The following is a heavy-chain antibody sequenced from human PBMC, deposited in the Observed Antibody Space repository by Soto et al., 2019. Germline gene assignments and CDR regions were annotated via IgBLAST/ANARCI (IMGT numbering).Heavy chain of an antibody. CDR1: GFTFSSYA. V-gene: IGHV3-23*01. J-gene: IGHJ4*02. Sequence: GGSLRLSCAASGFTFSSYAMSWVRQAPGKGLEWVSAISGSGGSTYYADSVKGRFTISRDNSKNTLYLQMNSLRAEDAAVYYWAKEWGASGGSCFDYWGQGTLVTVSS. D-gene: IGHD2-15*01. CDR3: AKEWGASGGSCFDY. CDR2: ISGSGGST.